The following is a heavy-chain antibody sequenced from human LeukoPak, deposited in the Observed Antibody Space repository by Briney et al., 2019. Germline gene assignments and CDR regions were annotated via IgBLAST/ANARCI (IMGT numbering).Heavy chain of an antibody. V-gene: IGHV4-38-2*02. D-gene: IGHD3-22*01. CDR2: IFYSGGI. J-gene: IGHJ3*01. CDR1: GYSISGGFY. CDR3: ARMGVSYYYDSTTYYPIAFDV. Sequence: SETPSLTCTVAGYSISGGFYRGWRRRSPKEGRGWIATIFYSGGIYYNPSLKSRVTLSVDTSKNQFSLKLNSVSAADTAVYYCARMGVSYYYDSTTYYPIAFDVWGQGTMVTVSS.